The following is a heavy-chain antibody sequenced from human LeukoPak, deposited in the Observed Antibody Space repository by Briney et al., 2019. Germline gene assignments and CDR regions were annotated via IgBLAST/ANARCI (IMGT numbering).Heavy chain of an antibody. J-gene: IGHJ4*02. V-gene: IGHV3-20*04. Sequence: PGGSLRLSCVAPGFTLNDYGMSWVRQVPGKGLGWDSGINWNGKSTGYADSVKGRFTISRDNGKNSLYLQMNSLRAEDTAVYYCARDLGIAVALDYWGQGTLVTVSS. CDR2: INWNGKST. CDR3: ARDLGIAVALDY. CDR1: GFTLNDYG. D-gene: IGHD6-19*01.